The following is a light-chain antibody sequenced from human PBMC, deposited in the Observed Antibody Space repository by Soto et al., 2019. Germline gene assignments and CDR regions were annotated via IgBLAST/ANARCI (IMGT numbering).Light chain of an antibody. V-gene: IGLV2-14*01. CDR3: SAFTGTTYV. CDR1: GSDVGGNKY. Sequence: QSVLTQPASVSGSPGQSITISCTGSGSDVGGNKYVSWYQQYPGKAPKLMICDVSNRPSGVSNRFSGSKSGNTASLTISGLQAEDEADYYCSAFTGTTYVFGTGTKVTVL. CDR2: DVS. J-gene: IGLJ1*01.